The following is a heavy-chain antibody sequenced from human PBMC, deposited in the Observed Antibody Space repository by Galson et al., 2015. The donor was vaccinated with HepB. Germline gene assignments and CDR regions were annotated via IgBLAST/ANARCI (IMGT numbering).Heavy chain of an antibody. CDR3: ARHRGEGSSWYVSAVWFDP. CDR2: IDPSDSYT. V-gene: IGHV5-10-1*01. CDR1: GYSFTSYW. Sequence: QSGAEVTKPGESLRISCKGSGYSFTSYWISWVRQMPGKGLEWMGRIDPSDSYTNYSPSFQGHVTISADKSISTAYLQWSSLKASDTAMYYCARHRGEGSSWYVSAVWFDPWGQGTLVTVSS. J-gene: IGHJ5*02. D-gene: IGHD6-13*01.